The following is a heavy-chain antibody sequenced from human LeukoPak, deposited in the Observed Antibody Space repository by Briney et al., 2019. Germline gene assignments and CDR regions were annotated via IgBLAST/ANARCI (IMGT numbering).Heavy chain of an antibody. J-gene: IGHJ3*02. CDR3: ARPFHYDSSGYRDAFDI. CDR2: IIPIFGTA. CDR1: GGTFSSYA. V-gene: IGHV1-69*05. D-gene: IGHD3-22*01. Sequence: ASVKVSCKASGGTFSSYAISWVRQAPGQGLEWMGGIIPIFGTANYAQKFQGRVTITTDESTSTAYMELSSLRSEDTAVYYCARPFHYDSSGYRDAFDIWGQGTMVTVSS.